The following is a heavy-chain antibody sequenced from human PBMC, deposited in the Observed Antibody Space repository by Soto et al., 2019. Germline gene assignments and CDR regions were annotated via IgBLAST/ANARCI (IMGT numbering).Heavy chain of an antibody. CDR3: ARGSSLAGLYYGMDV. CDR1: GGSISSGGYY. CDR2: NYYSGIT. J-gene: IGHJ6*02. Sequence: QVQLQESGPGLVKPSQTLSLTCTVSGGSISSGGYYWTWIRQHPGKGLEWIGYNYYSGITYYNPSLKSRVTISLDTSKNQFSLKLSSVTAADTAVYDCARGSSLAGLYYGMDVWGQGTTVTVSS. V-gene: IGHV4-31*03. D-gene: IGHD6-6*01.